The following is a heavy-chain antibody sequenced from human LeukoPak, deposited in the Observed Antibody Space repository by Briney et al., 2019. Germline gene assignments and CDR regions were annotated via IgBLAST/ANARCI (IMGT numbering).Heavy chain of an antibody. V-gene: IGHV1-2*02. CDR1: GYTFTGYY. J-gene: IGHJ4*02. Sequence: ASVKVSCKTSGYTFTGYYIHWVRQAPRQGLEWMGWTNPNSGDTKYAQNFQGRVTLTRDTSISTAYMELSSLRSADTAVYYCAGSKSSDYGDRYYFDNWGQGTLVTVSS. CDR2: TNPNSGDT. CDR3: AGSKSSDYGDRYYFDN. D-gene: IGHD4-17*01.